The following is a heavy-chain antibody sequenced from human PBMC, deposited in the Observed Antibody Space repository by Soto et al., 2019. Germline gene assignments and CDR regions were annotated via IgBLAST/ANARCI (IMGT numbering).Heavy chain of an antibody. CDR3: ARGIATGQLDP. V-gene: IGHV1-3*01. CDR1: GYTFTIYT. Sequence: ASVKVSCKASGYTFTIYTMNCVLQAPGQRLDWMGWINPDNGNTKSSQKFQDRVIITRDTPASTAYMDLSSLRSEDTAVYYCARGIATGQLDPWGQGTLVTVSS. CDR2: INPDNGNT. J-gene: IGHJ5*02. D-gene: IGHD2-15*01.